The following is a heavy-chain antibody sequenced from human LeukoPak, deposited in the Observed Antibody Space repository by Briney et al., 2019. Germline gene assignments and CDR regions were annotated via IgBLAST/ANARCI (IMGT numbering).Heavy chain of an antibody. D-gene: IGHD5-12*01. CDR2: IRSKAYGGTP. CDR3: TRDSSGSVDP. CDR1: GFTFGDYT. J-gene: IGHJ5*02. Sequence: GGSLRLSCTASGFTFGDYTMTWVRQAPERGLEWVGFIRSKAYGGTPEYAASVKGRFTISRDDSKSIAYLQMNNLKTEDTAVYYCTRDSSGSVDPWGQGTQVTVSS. V-gene: IGHV3-49*04.